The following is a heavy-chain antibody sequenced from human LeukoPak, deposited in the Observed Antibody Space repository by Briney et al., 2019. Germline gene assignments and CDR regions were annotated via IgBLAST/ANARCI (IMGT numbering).Heavy chain of an antibody. CDR1: GFTFSSYW. CDR3: ARDAPDMVRGGIDY. Sequence: PGGSLRLSCAASGFTFSSYWMSWVRQAPGKGLEWVANIKQDGSEKYYVDSVKGRFTISRDNAKNSLYLQMNSLRAEDTAVYYCARDAPDMVRGGIDYWGQGTLVTVSP. V-gene: IGHV3-7*03. CDR2: IKQDGSEK. J-gene: IGHJ4*02. D-gene: IGHD3-10*01.